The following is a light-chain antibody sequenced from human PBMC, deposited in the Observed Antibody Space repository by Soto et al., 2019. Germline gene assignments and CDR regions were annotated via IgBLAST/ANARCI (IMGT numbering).Light chain of an antibody. Sequence: DIQMTQSPPILSASVGDRVTMTCRASQSISSRLAWYQQKPGRAPKLLIYKASTLETAVPSRFSGSGSGTEVTLTISSQQPDDFPNYYCQQYNTYSSFGPGTNVDMK. J-gene: IGKJ3*01. CDR2: KAS. CDR1: QSISSR. CDR3: QQYNTYSS. V-gene: IGKV1-5*03.